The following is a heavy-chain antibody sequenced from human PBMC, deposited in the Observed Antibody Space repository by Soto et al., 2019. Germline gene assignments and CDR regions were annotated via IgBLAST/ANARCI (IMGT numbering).Heavy chain of an antibody. Sequence: GGSLKLSCGASGFTFSVYAMTWVRQAPGKGLEWVSAISGNGGSTYYADSVKGRFTISRDNSKSTLHLQMNSLRVEDTAVYYCAKDRTFGPPLVRFDSWGQGTLVTVSS. D-gene: IGHD6-6*01. V-gene: IGHV3-23*01. CDR3: AKDRTFGPPLVRFDS. CDR1: GFTFSVYA. J-gene: IGHJ4*02. CDR2: ISGNGGST.